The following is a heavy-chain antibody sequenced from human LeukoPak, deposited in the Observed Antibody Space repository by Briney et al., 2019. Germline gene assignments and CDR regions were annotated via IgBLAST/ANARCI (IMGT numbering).Heavy chain of an antibody. Sequence: PGGSLTLSCAASGFTFSSYAMNWVPQAPGKGLEWVSAMSGGGGTTYYADPVKGRLTIPRDNSQNKLFLQMNSLRAEDTAVYYCAKDREGLSSGYDLEYFDYWGQGTLVTVSS. J-gene: IGHJ4*02. CDR3: AKDREGLSSGYDLEYFDY. V-gene: IGHV3-23*01. D-gene: IGHD5-12*01. CDR2: MSGGGGTT. CDR1: GFTFSSYA.